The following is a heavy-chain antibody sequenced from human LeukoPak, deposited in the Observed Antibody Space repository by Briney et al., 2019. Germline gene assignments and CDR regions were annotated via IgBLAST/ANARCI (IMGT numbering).Heavy chain of an antibody. Sequence: GGSLRLXCAASGFTVSSNYMSWDRWAPGKGLEWVSVIYSGGSTYYADSVKGRFTISRDNSKNTLYLQMNSLRAEDTAVYYCARVAVAADYWGQGTLVTVSS. CDR1: GFTVSSNY. J-gene: IGHJ4*02. D-gene: IGHD6-19*01. V-gene: IGHV3-66*02. CDR2: IYSGGST. CDR3: ARVAVAADY.